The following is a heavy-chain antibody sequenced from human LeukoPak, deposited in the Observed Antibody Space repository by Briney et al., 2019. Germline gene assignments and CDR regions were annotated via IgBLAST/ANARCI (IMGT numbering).Heavy chain of an antibody. D-gene: IGHD3-9*01. CDR3: ARGSDILTGYPPWSWFDP. CDR2: IYYSGST. J-gene: IGHJ5*02. Sequence: SETLSLTCTVSGGSISSYYWSWLRQPPGKGLEWIGYIYYSGSTNYNPSLKSRVTISVDTSKNQSSLKLSSVTAADTAVYYCARGSDILTGYPPWSWFDPWGQGTLVTVSS. V-gene: IGHV4-59*01. CDR1: GGSISSYY.